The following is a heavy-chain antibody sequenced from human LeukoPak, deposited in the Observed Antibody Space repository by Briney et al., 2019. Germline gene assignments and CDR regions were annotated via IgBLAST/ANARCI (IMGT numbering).Heavy chain of an antibody. CDR3: TSFAPYEAFDI. CDR1: GFTFSSYT. Sequence: GGSLRLSCAASGFTFSSYTMNWVRQAPGKGLEWVSTLSDSGDDTYYADSVKGRFTISRDNSKNTLYLQMNSLRAEDTAIYYCTSFAPYEAFDIWGQGTMVTVSS. J-gene: IGHJ3*02. CDR2: LSDSGDDT. V-gene: IGHV3-23*01.